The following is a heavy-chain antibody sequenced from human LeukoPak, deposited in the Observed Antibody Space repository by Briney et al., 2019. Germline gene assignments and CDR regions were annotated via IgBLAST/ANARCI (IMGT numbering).Heavy chain of an antibody. J-gene: IGHJ4*02. CDR3: ARSSGTGTFSY. Sequence: SETLSLTCTVSGDSISRSTYYWAWIRQPPGKGLEWIGSVYYGRSPYFNPPLESRATISVDTSKNHFSLKMSSVTAADTAVYYCARSSGTGTFSYWGQGTLVSVSS. CDR1: GDSISRSTYY. D-gene: IGHD6-25*01. CDR2: VYYGRSP. V-gene: IGHV4-39*02.